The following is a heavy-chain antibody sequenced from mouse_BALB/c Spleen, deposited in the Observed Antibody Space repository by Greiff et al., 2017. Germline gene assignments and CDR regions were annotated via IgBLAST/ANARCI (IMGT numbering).Heavy chain of an antibody. CDR1: GFNIKDTY. Sequence: VQLKESGAELVKPGASVKLSCTASGFNIKDTYMHWVKQRPEQGLEWIGRIDPANGNTKYDPKFQGKATITADTSSNTAYLQLSSLTSEDAAVYYCASPLYAMDYWGQGTSVTVSS. V-gene: IGHV14-3*02. CDR2: IDPANGNT. D-gene: IGHD6-1*01. J-gene: IGHJ4*01. CDR3: ASPLYAMDY.